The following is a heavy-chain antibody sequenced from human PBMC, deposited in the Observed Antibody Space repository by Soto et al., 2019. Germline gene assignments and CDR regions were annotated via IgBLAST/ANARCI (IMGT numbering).Heavy chain of an antibody. D-gene: IGHD5-18*01. J-gene: IGHJ4*02. V-gene: IGHV4-61*08. CDR1: GGSISSGGYS. Sequence: SETLSLTCAVSGGSISSGGYSWSWIRQPPGKGLEWIGYIYYSGSTNYNPSLKSRVTISVDTSKNQFSLKLSSVTAADTAVYYCARHGYSYASDYWGQGTLVTVSS. CDR3: ARHGYSYASDY. CDR2: IYYSGST.